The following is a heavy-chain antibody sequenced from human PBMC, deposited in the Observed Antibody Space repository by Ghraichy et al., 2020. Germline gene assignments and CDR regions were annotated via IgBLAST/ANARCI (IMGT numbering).Heavy chain of an antibody. J-gene: IGHJ3*02. CDR1: GGSISRFY. CDR2: IYYSGTT. D-gene: IGHD3-9*01. Sequence: ETLSLTCTVSGGSISRFYWTWLRQPPGKGLEWIGYIYYSGTTNYNPSLMSRVTFYADTSKNQFSLKLTSVTTADTAVYYCARRGPYDILTGYHIDAFDIWGLGTMVTVSS. V-gene: IGHV4-59*01. CDR3: ARRGPYDILTGYHIDAFDI.